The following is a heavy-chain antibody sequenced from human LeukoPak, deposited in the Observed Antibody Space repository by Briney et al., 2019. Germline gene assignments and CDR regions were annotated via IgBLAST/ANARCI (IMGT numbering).Heavy chain of an antibody. CDR1: GFTFSMYW. V-gene: IGHV3-7*01. J-gene: IGHJ4*02. D-gene: IGHD4-17*01. Sequence: GGSLRLSCAASGFTFSMYWGSWVRQAPGKGLEWVANIKQDGTEKYYVDSVKGRFTISRDNAKNSLYLQMNSLRAEDTAVYYCARALDDYGDSYYFDYWGQGTLVTVSS. CDR3: ARALDDYGDSYYFDY. CDR2: IKQDGTEK.